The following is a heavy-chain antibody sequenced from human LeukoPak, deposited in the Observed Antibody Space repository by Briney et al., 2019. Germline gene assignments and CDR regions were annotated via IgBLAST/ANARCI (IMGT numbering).Heavy chain of an antibody. CDR1: GYTFTSYH. J-gene: IGHJ5*02. Sequence: ASVKVSCKASGYTFTSYHMHWVRLAPGQGLEWMGIINPSSGSTTYAQKFQGRVTITRDTSASTAYMELSSLRSEDTAVYYCARGVGARPTANWFDPWGQGTLVTVSS. D-gene: IGHD2-21*02. CDR2: INPSSGST. CDR3: ARGVGARPTANWFDP. V-gene: IGHV1-46*01.